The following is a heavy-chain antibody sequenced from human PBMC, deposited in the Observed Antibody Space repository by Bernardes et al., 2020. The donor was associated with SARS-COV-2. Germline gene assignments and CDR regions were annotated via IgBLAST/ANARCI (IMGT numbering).Heavy chain of an antibody. Sequence: SETLSLTCTVSGESIKSNDYYWGWVLQSPGKGLEWIGSFYYGGSTYHNPSLKSRVTIPVDTSKNQFSLRLNSVTAADTAVYYCARQVVGASLFDYWGEGTLVTVSS. J-gene: IGHJ4*02. CDR3: ARQVVGASLFDY. V-gene: IGHV4-39*01. D-gene: IGHD3-22*01. CDR2: FYYGGST. CDR1: GESIKSNDYY.